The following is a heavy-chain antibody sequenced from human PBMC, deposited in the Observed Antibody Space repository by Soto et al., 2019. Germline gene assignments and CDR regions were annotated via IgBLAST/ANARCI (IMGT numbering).Heavy chain of an antibody. CDR1: GLTLGDYA. CDR2: IRSKAYGETT. V-gene: IGHV3-49*03. D-gene: IGHD2-2*01. CDR3: TRDLRYCSSSTCYAPDY. Sequence: EEQLAESGGGLVQPGRSLRLSCTAAGLTLGDYAVSWIRQAPGKGLEWVGFIRSKAYGETTEYAASVKGRFTISRDDSKSIAYLQMNSLKTEDTAVYYCTRDLRYCSSSTCYAPDYWGQGTLVTVSS. J-gene: IGHJ4*02.